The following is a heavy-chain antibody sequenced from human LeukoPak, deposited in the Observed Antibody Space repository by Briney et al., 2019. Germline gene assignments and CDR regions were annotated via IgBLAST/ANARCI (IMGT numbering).Heavy chain of an antibody. Sequence: SETLSLTCTVSGGSISSYYWNWIRQPPGKGLEWIGYIYYSGSTNYNPSLKSRVTISVDTSKNQFSLKLSSVTAADTAVYYCARGAMRITGTTALDYWGQGTLVTVSS. CDR3: ARGAMRITGTTALDY. J-gene: IGHJ4*02. CDR1: GGSISSYY. D-gene: IGHD1-7*01. CDR2: IYYSGST. V-gene: IGHV4-59*01.